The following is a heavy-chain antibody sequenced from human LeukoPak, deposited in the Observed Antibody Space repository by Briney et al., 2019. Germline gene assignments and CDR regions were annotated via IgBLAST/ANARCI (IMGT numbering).Heavy chain of an antibody. J-gene: IGHJ3*02. V-gene: IGHV3-48*04. CDR2: ISSSGSTR. D-gene: IGHD6-13*01. CDR1: GFTFSSYS. CDR3: AALEGEQQLLDTFDI. Sequence: GGSLRLSCAASGFTFSSYSMNWVRQAPGKGLEWVSYISSSGSTRYYAESVKGRFTISRDNAKNSLYLQMNNLRAEDTAVYYCAALEGEQQLLDTFDIWGLGTMVTVSS.